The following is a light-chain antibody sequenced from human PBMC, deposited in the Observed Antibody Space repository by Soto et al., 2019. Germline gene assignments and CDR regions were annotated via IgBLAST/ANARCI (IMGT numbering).Light chain of an antibody. CDR3: QQYESSPLT. Sequence: EIVLTQSPGTLSLSPGERATLSCRASQSLSSNSLAWYQQKPGQAPRVLAYGASHRATGIPDRFSGSGSGTDFTLTVIRLEPEDFAVYYCQQYESSPLTFGGGTKVEIK. V-gene: IGKV3-20*01. CDR1: QSLSSNS. CDR2: GAS. J-gene: IGKJ4*01.